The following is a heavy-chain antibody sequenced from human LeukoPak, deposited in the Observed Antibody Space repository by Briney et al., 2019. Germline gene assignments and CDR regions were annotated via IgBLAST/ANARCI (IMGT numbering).Heavy chain of an antibody. D-gene: IGHD3-22*01. Sequence: KSGGSLRLSCAASGFTFSDYYMSWIRQAPGKGLEWVSYISSSSSFTNYADSVKGRFTISRDNAKNSLYLQMNSLRAEDTAVYYCAIVGDSSGSDAFDIWGQGTMVTVSS. J-gene: IGHJ3*02. V-gene: IGHV3-11*05. CDR2: ISSSSSFT. CDR1: GFTFSDYY. CDR3: AIVGDSSGSDAFDI.